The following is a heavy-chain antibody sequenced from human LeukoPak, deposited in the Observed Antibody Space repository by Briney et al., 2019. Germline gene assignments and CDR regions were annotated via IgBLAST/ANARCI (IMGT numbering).Heavy chain of an antibody. CDR2: IIPIFGTA. J-gene: IGHJ4*02. CDR3: ARDWEPYCTNGVCPFDY. CDR1: GGTFSSYA. D-gene: IGHD2-8*01. Sequence: SVKVSCKASGGTFSSYAISWVRQAPGQGLEWMGRIIPIFGTANYAQKFQGRVTITTDKSTSTAYMELSSLRSEDTAVYYCARDWEPYCTNGVCPFDYWGQGTLVTVSS. V-gene: IGHV1-69*05.